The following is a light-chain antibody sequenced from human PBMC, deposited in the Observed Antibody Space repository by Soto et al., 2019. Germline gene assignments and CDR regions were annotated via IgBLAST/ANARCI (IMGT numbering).Light chain of an antibody. CDR3: QQYGSSPRT. CDR1: QTISSNY. V-gene: IGKV3-20*01. Sequence: EIVLTQSPGTLSLSPGERATLSCRATQTISSNYLAWYQQKPGQAPRLLIYDASNRATGIPDRFSGSGSGTDFSLTISSLEPGDLAVYYCQQYGSSPRTFGQGTKVDIK. J-gene: IGKJ1*01. CDR2: DAS.